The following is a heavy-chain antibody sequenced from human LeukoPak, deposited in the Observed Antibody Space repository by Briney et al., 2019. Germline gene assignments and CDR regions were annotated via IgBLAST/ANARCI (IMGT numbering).Heavy chain of an antibody. CDR2: INHSGST. CDR1: GGSFSGYY. J-gene: IGHJ6*03. CDR3: ASIVATIREHYYYYYYMDV. V-gene: IGHV4-34*01. Sequence: PSETLSLTCAVSGGSFSGYYWSWIRQPPGKGLEWIGEINHSGSTNYNPSLKSRVTISVDTSKNQFSLKLSSVTAADTAVYYCASIVATIREHYYYYYYMDVWGKGTTVTVSS. D-gene: IGHD5-12*01.